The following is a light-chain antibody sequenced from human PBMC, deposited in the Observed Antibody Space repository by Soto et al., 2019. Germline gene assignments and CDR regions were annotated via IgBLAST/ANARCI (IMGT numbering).Light chain of an antibody. CDR2: AES. CDR1: QGIRND. V-gene: IGKV1-17*01. Sequence: ASVGDRIPITCRARQGIRNDLGWYQQKPGKAPKLLIYAESSLQGGVPSRFSASGSGTEFTLTISSLQSEDFAVYYCQQYNNWPPETFGQGTKVDIK. J-gene: IGKJ1*01. CDR3: QQYNNWPPET.